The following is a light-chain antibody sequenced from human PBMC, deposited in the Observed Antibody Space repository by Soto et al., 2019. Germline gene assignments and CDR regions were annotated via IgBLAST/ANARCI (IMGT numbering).Light chain of an antibody. J-gene: IGKJ1*01. Sequence: EIVLTQSPGTLSVSPGERATLSCRASQTISSNNLAWYQQKPGQAPSLLIYGTSSRATGIPDRFSGSGSGTDFTLTISRLEPEDSAIYYCQQYGSWTFGQGTKLEI. CDR1: QTISSNN. CDR3: QQYGSWT. CDR2: GTS. V-gene: IGKV3-20*01.